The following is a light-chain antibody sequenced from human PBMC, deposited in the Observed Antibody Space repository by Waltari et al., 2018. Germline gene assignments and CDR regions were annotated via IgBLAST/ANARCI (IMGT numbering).Light chain of an antibody. CDR1: RPNIGSNP. Sequence: QSVLTQPPSASGTSGPRVTISCSGSRPNIGSNPVYWYQQLPGAAPKVLIYRSDQRPSGVPDRFSGSKFASSASLTISGLRSDDEADYYCAAWDDSLSGGVFGTGTRVTVL. J-gene: IGLJ1*01. CDR2: RSD. V-gene: IGLV1-47*01. CDR3: AAWDDSLSGGV.